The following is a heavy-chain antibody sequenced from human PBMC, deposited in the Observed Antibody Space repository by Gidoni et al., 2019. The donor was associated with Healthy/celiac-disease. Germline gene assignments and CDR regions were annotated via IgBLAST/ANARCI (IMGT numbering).Heavy chain of an antibody. J-gene: IGHJ4*02. Sequence: QVQLQQWGAGLLTPSETLSLTCAVYGGSFSGYYWSWIRQPPGKGLEWIGEINHSGSTNYNPSLKSRVTISVDTSKNQFSLKLSSVTAADTAVYYCARARPRIRGYSYGYYFDYWGQGTLVTVSS. CDR1: GGSFSGYY. V-gene: IGHV4-34*01. CDR3: ARARPRIRGYSYGYYFDY. D-gene: IGHD5-18*01. CDR2: INHSGST.